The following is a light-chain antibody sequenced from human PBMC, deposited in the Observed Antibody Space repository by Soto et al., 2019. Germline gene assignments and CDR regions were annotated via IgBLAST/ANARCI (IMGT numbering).Light chain of an antibody. V-gene: IGKV3-20*01. CDR1: QSVSSSY. J-gene: IGKJ1*01. CDR3: QQYGSSLWT. Sequence: EIALTQSPGTLSLSPGERATLSCRASQSVSSSYLAWYQQKPGQAPRLLIYGASSRATGIPDRFSGSGSGTDFTLTISRLEPEDFAVYYCQQYGSSLWTVGQGTKVEIK. CDR2: GAS.